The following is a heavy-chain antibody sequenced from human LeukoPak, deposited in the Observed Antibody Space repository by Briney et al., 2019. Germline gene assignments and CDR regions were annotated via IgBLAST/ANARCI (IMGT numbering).Heavy chain of an antibody. CDR1: GYTFTSYD. CDR3: ARGSVGYDFWSGYYDSDY. V-gene: IGHV1-8*01. J-gene: IGHJ4*02. CDR2: MNPNSGST. D-gene: IGHD3-3*01. Sequence: ASVKVSCKASGYTFTSYDINWVRQATGQGLEWMGWMNPNSGSTGYAQKFQGRVTMTRKPSISTAYMELSSLRSEDTAVYYCARGSVGYDFWSGYYDSDYWGQGTLVTVSS.